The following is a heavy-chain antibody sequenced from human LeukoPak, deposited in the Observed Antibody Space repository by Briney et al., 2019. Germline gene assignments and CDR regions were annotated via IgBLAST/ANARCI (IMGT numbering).Heavy chain of an antibody. D-gene: IGHD4-17*01. CDR1: GGTFSSYA. Sequence: GSLVKVSCKASGGTFSSYAISWVRQAPGQGLEWMGGIIPIFGTANYAQKFQGRVTITADESTSTAYMELSSLRSEDTAVYYCVSAFGDDYGDSRFDYWGQGTLVTVSS. CDR3: VSAFGDDYGDSRFDY. CDR2: IIPIFGTA. V-gene: IGHV1-69*01. J-gene: IGHJ4*02.